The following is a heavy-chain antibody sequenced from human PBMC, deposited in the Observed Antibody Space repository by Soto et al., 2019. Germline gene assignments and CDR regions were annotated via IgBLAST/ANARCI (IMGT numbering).Heavy chain of an antibody. CDR3: ARYKDYYALDV. V-gene: IGHV4-30-4*01. J-gene: IGHJ6*02. D-gene: IGHD1-1*01. Sequence: SETLSLTCTVSGGSISSGGYYWSWIRQPPGKGLEWIGYILHSGNAYYNPSLESRLSISVDTSKNQFSLKLTSVTAADTAEYYCARYKDYYALDVWGPGTTVTVSS. CDR1: GGSISSGGYY. CDR2: ILHSGNA.